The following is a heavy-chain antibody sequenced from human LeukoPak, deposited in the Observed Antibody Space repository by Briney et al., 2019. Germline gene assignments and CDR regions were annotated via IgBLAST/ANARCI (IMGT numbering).Heavy chain of an antibody. J-gene: IGHJ4*02. V-gene: IGHV3-30*02. CDR2: IRYDGSNK. Sequence: GGSLRLSCAASGFTFSSYGMHWVRQAPGKGLEWVAFIRYDGSNKYYADSVKGRFTISRDNSKNTLYLQMNSLRAEDTAVYYCAVLRRGYSVADYWGQGTLVTVSS. CDR1: GFTFSSYG. CDR3: AVLRRGYSVADY. D-gene: IGHD3-22*01.